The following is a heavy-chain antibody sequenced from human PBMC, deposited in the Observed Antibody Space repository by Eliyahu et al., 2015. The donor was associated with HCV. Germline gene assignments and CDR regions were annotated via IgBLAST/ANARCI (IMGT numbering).Heavy chain of an antibody. Sequence: EVQLVESGGGLVKPGGSLRLXCAASGFTXXXYXMNWVRQAPGKGLEWVSSISSSSSYKYYADSVKGRFTISRDNAKNSLYLQMNSLRAEDTAVYYCASDQKRGGISTTFLSYYWGQGTLVTVSS. J-gene: IGHJ4*02. CDR1: GFTXXXYX. V-gene: IGHV3-21*01. CDR2: ISSSSSYK. D-gene: IGHD2/OR15-2a*01. CDR3: ASDQKRGGISTTFLSYY.